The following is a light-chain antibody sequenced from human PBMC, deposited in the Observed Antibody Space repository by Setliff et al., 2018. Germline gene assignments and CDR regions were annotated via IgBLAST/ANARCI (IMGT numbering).Light chain of an antibody. Sequence: QSALAQPASVSGSPGQSITISCTGTSSDVGGYNYVSWYQHHPGKTPKLMIYEVSNRPSGVSSRFSGSKSGNTASLTISGLQAADEADYYCSSYTTTNTPAYVFGTGTKVTVL. V-gene: IGLV2-14*01. CDR2: EVS. J-gene: IGLJ1*01. CDR1: SSDVGGYNY. CDR3: SSYTTTNTPAYV.